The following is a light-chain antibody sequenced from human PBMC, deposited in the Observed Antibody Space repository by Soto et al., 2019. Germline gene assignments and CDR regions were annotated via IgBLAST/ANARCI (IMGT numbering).Light chain of an antibody. CDR2: KAS. CDR3: QQYNSWT. Sequence: DIQMTQSGATLSASVGDRVTITCRASQSVSTWLAWYQQKPGKAPKLLIYKASSLESGVPSRFSGSGSGTEFTLTISSLQPDDFATYYCQQYNSWTFGQGTKVDIK. V-gene: IGKV1-5*03. CDR1: QSVSTW. J-gene: IGKJ1*01.